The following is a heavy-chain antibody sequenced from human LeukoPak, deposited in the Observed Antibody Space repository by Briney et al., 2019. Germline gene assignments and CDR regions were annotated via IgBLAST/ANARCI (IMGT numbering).Heavy chain of an antibody. J-gene: IGHJ1*01. CDR3: AREYSASEH. CDR2: IDPYTGNT. D-gene: IGHD5-12*01. CDR1: GHNFVGYY. Sequence: ASEKLSCKASGHNFVGYYLHWGRQAPGQGLEWRAWIDPYTGNTHYAQKVQGRITGTRDTSLSTTYMELNWLTSDDTALYYCAREYSASEHWGQGTLVTVSS. V-gene: IGHV1-2*02.